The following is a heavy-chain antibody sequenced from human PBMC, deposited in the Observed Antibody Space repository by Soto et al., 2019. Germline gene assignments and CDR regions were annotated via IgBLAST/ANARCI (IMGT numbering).Heavy chain of an antibody. D-gene: IGHD4-17*01. CDR2: IYWDDDK. V-gene: IGHV2-5*02. CDR1: GVSLSTSGVG. CDR3: AHRRYGGNLGAFDI. Sequence: QITLKESGPTLVKPTQTLTMTCTFSGVSLSTSGVGVGWIRQPPGKALEWLALIYWDDDKRYSPSLKSRLTITKDTSKNQVVHTMTHMDPVDTATYYSAHRRYGGNLGAFDIWGQGTMVTVSS. J-gene: IGHJ3*02.